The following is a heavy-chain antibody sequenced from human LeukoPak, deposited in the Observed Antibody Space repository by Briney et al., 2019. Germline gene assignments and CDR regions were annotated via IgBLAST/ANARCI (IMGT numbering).Heavy chain of an antibody. CDR1: GFIVSSNY. CDR3: AREVRGYYFDY. D-gene: IGHD3-22*01. J-gene: IGHJ4*02. V-gene: IGHV3-53*01. CDR2: ISSGGNT. Sequence: GGSLRLSCAASGFIVSSNYMSWVRQAPGKGLEWVSVISSGGNTYYSDSVKGRFTISRDISKNTLYLQMNGLRAEDTAVYYCAREVRGYYFDYWGQGTLVTVSS.